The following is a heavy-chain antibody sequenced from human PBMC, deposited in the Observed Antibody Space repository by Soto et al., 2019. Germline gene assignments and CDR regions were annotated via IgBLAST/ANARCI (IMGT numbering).Heavy chain of an antibody. CDR1: GFTFSSNW. CDR2: IKQDGSEK. V-gene: IGHV3-7*01. J-gene: IGHJ4*02. CDR3: ARDAGYSSGPSIDY. D-gene: IGHD6-19*01. Sequence: GGSLRLSCAASGFTFSSNWVSWVRQAPGKGLEWVANIKQDGSEKYYVDSVKGRFTISRDNAKNSLYLQMNSLRAEDTAVYYCARDAGYSSGPSIDYWGQGTLVTVSS.